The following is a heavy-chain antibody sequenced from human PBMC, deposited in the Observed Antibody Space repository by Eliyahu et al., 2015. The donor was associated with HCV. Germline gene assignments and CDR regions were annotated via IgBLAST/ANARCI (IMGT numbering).Heavy chain of an antibody. CDR2: IYPGDSDT. J-gene: IGHJ6*02. CDR1: GYTFTSYW. Sequence: VQLVQSGAEVKKPGXSLKISCETSGYTFTSYWXXWVRQMPGKGLEWMGVIYPGDSDTRYSPSFKGQVTISADKSISTAYLQWSSLKASDTAMYYCARRQAYSSDGMDVWGQGTTVTVSS. CDR3: ARRQAYSSDGMDV. V-gene: IGHV5-51*01. D-gene: IGHD2-21*01.